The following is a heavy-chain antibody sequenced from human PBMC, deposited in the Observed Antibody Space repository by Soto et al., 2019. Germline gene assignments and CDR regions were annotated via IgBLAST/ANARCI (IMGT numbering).Heavy chain of an antibody. CDR2: IFYSGGT. J-gene: IGHJ6*02. Sequence: PSETLSLTCTVSGGSMINYYWSWIRQPPGKGLEWIAYIFYSGGTKYNPSLESRVIVSVDTSRNQFSLKLSSLTAADTAVYYCARWHSSSGYYGMDVWGQGTTVTVS. D-gene: IGHD6-25*01. CDR1: GGSMINYY. CDR3: ARWHSSSGYYGMDV. V-gene: IGHV4-59*01.